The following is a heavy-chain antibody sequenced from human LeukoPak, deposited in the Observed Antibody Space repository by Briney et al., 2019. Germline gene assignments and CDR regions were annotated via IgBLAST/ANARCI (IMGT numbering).Heavy chain of an antibody. Sequence: KAGGSLRLSCAASGFTFSSYSMNWVRQAPGKVLEWVSSISSSSSYIYYADSVKGRFTISRDNAKNSLYLQMNSLRAEDTAVYYCARSKIAVAGGYYYYYYMDVWGKGTTVTISS. V-gene: IGHV3-21*01. J-gene: IGHJ6*03. CDR3: ARSKIAVAGGYYYYYYMDV. D-gene: IGHD6-19*01. CDR1: GFTFSSYS. CDR2: ISSSSSYI.